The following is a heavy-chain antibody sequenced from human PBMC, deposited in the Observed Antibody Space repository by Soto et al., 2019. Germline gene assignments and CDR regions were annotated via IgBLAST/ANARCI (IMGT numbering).Heavy chain of an antibody. D-gene: IGHD3-10*01. CDR2: IIPIFGTA. CDR1: GGTFSSYA. V-gene: IGHV1-69*13. Sequence: GASVKVSCKASGGTFSSYAISWVRQAPGQGLEWMGGIIPIFGTANYAQKFQGRVTITADESTSTAYMGLSSLRSEDTAVYYCARVAYFPNRIFSGNPDYWGQGTLVTVSS. J-gene: IGHJ4*02. CDR3: ARVAYFPNRIFSGNPDY.